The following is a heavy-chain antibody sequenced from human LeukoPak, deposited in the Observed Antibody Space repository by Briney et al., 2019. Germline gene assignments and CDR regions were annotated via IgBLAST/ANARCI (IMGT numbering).Heavy chain of an antibody. V-gene: IGHV3-30*18. CDR1: GFTFSSYG. Sequence: PGGSLRLSCAASGFTFSSYGMHWVRQAPGKGLEWVAVISYDGSNKYYADSVKGRFTISRDNSKNTLYLQMNSLRAEDTAVYYCAKDRRIAAAGKYYYYYYGMDVWGQGTTVTVSS. D-gene: IGHD6-13*01. CDR2: ISYDGSNK. J-gene: IGHJ6*02. CDR3: AKDRRIAAAGKYYYYYYGMDV.